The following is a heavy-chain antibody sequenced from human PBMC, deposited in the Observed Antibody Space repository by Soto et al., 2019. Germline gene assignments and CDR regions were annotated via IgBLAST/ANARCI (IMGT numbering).Heavy chain of an antibody. CDR3: ARDLLVSPQLQASHTVHWFDP. D-gene: IGHD6-13*01. CDR1: GFTFSDYY. Sequence: QVQLVESGGGLVKPGGSLRLSCAASGFTFSDYYMSWIRQAPGKGLEWVSYISSSGSTIYYADSVKGRFTISRDNAKNSLYLQMNSLRAEDTAVYYCARDLLVSPQLQASHTVHWFDPWGQGTLVTVSS. V-gene: IGHV3-11*01. J-gene: IGHJ5*02. CDR2: ISSSGSTI.